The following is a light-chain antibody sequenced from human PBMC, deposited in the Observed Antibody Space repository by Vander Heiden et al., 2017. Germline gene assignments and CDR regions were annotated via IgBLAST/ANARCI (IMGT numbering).Light chain of an antibody. CDR1: HGISNY. V-gene: IGKV1-27*01. CDR3: QNCNSAPFT. J-gene: IGKJ3*01. Sequence: DIQMTQSPSSLFASLVARSTITFRGSHGISNYLSGYQQKPVKVPQVLIYYASTLQSGVPSRFSGGGSGTDFTLTISILQPEDVATYYCQNCNSAPFTFGPGTNVDIK. CDR2: YAS.